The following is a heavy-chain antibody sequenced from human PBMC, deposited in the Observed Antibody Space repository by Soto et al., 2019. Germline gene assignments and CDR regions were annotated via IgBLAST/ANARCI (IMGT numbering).Heavy chain of an antibody. CDR2: IYYSGST. Sequence: QVQLQESGPGLVKPSQTLSLTCTVSGGSISSGDYYWSWIRQHPGKDLEWIGYIYYSGSTYYNPSLKSRVIRSVDTSKNQFSLKLSSVTAADTAVYYCASYKTGDAFDIWGQGTMVTVSS. CDR1: GGSISSGDYY. D-gene: IGHD1-1*01. CDR3: ASYKTGDAFDI. V-gene: IGHV4-31*03. J-gene: IGHJ3*02.